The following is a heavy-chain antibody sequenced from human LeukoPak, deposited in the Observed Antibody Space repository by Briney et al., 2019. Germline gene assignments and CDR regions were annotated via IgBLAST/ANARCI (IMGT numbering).Heavy chain of an antibody. J-gene: IGHJ4*02. Sequence: PGGSLRLSCAASGFTFSNAWMSWVRQAPGKGLEWVGRIKSKTDGGTTDYAAPVKGRFTISRDDSENTLYLQMNSLKTEDTAVYYCTTDLVGATQFDYWGQGTLVTVSS. CDR1: GFTFSNAW. D-gene: IGHD1-26*01. V-gene: IGHV3-15*01. CDR3: TTDLVGATQFDY. CDR2: IKSKTDGGTT.